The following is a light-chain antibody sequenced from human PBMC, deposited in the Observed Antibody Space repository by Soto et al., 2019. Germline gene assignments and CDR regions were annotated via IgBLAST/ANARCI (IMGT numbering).Light chain of an antibody. J-gene: IGLJ3*02. CDR3: CSYAFSSTWV. CDR2: DVT. CDR1: SSDVGSYNV. V-gene: IGLV2-23*02. Sequence: QSALTQPASVSGSPGQSITISCAGTSSDVGSYNVVSWYQQHPGKAPQLMIYDVTKRPSGVSNRFSGSKSGNTASLTISGLQAEDEADYYCCSYAFSSTWVLGGGTKLTLL.